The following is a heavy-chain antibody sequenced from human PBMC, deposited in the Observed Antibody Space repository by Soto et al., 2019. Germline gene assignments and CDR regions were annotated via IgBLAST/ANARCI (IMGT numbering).Heavy chain of an antibody. CDR2: ISGSGGST. J-gene: IGHJ4*02. CDR1: GFSFSSYA. D-gene: IGHD2-8*01. CDR3: AKGDVELMVYAIPAIYYFDY. V-gene: IGHV3-23*01. Sequence: PGGSLRLSCAASGFSFSSYAMSWVRQAPGKGLEWFSAISGSGGSTYYADSVKGRFTISRDNSKNTLYLQMNSLRAEDTAVYYCAKGDVELMVYAIPAIYYFDYWGQGTLVTVSS.